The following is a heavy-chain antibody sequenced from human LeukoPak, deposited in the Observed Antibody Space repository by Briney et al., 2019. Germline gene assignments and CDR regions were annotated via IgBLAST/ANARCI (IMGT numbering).Heavy chain of an antibody. V-gene: IGHV6-1*01. J-gene: IGHJ3*02. CDR2: TYYRSKWYN. D-gene: IGHD3/OR15-3a*01. CDR3: ARNGAVDWDAEYAFDI. CDR1: GDSVSSNSAA. Sequence: SQTLSLTCAISGDSVSSNSAAWNWLRQSPSRGLEWLGRTYYRSKWYNDYAVSVKSRITIKPDTSKNQFSLQLNSVTPEDTAVYYCARNGAVDWDAEYAFDIWGQGTWVTVSS.